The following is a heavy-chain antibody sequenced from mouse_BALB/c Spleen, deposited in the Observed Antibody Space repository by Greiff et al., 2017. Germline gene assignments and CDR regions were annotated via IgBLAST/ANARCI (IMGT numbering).Heavy chain of an antibody. D-gene: IGHD6-1*01. CDR1: GDSITSCY. V-gene: IGHV3-8*02. CDR2: ISYSGST. CDR3: ARYAGRAMDY. Sequence: DVQLQESGPSLVKPSQTLTLTCSVTGDSITSCYWNWIRKFPGKKLEYMGYISYSGSTYYNPSLKSRISITRDTSKNQYYLQLNSVTTEDTATYYCARYAGRAMDYWGQGTSVTVSS. J-gene: IGHJ4*01.